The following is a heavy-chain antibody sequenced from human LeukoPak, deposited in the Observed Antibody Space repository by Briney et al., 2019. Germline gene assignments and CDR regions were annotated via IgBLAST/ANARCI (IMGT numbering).Heavy chain of an antibody. CDR3: ARRYCSSTSCYAGGGWFDP. D-gene: IGHD2-2*01. Sequence: SDTLSLTCTVSGGSISSGDYYWSWIRQPPGKGLEWIGYIYYSGSTYYNPSLKSRVTISVDTSKNQFFLTLGSVTAADTAVYYCARRYCSSTSCYAGGGWFDPWGQGTLVTVSS. J-gene: IGHJ5*02. CDR1: GGSISSGDYY. V-gene: IGHV4-30-4*02. CDR2: IYYSGST.